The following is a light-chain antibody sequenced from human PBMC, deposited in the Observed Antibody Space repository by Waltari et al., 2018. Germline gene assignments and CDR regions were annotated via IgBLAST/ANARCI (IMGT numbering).Light chain of an antibody. CDR2: QST. CDR3: QAWDSNTVV. Sequence: SYELTQPPSVSVSPGQTASITCSGDKLGNKYTSWYHQRPGQSPVLVIYQSTKRPSGIPDRFSGSHSGNTATLTISETQPLDEADYYCQAWDSNTVVFGGGSKLTVL. V-gene: IGLV3-1*01. J-gene: IGLJ2*01. CDR1: KLGNKY.